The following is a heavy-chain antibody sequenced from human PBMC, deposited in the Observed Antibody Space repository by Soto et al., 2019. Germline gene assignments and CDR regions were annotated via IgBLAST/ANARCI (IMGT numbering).Heavy chain of an antibody. CDR2: ISDSGTSA. CDR1: GFTFSSYA. CDR3: AKDVSYGGKRPYYFDY. Sequence: EVQLLESGGGLVQPGGSLRLSCAASGFTFSSYAVSWVRQAPGKGLEWVSGISDSGTSAYYADSVKGRFTISRDNSKNTLYLQMNSLRAEDTAVYYCAKDVSYGGKRPYYFDYWGQGTLVTVSS. V-gene: IGHV3-23*01. D-gene: IGHD4-17*01. J-gene: IGHJ4*02.